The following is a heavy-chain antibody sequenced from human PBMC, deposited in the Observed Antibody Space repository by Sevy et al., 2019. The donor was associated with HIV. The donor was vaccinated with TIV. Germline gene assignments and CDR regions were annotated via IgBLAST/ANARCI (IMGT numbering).Heavy chain of an antibody. J-gene: IGHJ3*02. D-gene: IGHD3-22*01. Sequence: GGSLRLSCAASGFTFSSYWMSWVRQAPGKGLEWVANIKQDGSEKYDVDSVKGRFTISRDNAKNSLYLQMNSLRAEDTAVYYCARDKGNYYPDAFDIWGQGTMVTVSS. CDR3: ARDKGNYYPDAFDI. V-gene: IGHV3-7*01. CDR1: GFTFSSYW. CDR2: IKQDGSEK.